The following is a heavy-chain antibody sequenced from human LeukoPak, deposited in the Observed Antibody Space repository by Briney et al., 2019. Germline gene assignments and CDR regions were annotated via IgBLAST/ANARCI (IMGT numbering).Heavy chain of an antibody. D-gene: IGHD3-10*01. Sequence: PGGSLRLSCAASGFTFSSYEMNWVRQAPGKGLEWVSYISSSGSTIYYADSVKGRFTISRDNAKNSLYLQMNSLRAEDTAVYYCTRYSYNSGPNDYWGQGTLVTVSS. V-gene: IGHV3-48*03. CDR2: ISSSGSTI. CDR3: TRYSYNSGPNDY. CDR1: GFTFSSYE. J-gene: IGHJ4*02.